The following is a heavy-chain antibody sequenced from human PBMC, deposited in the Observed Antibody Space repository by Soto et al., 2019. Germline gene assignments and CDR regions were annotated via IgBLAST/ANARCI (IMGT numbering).Heavy chain of an antibody. J-gene: IGHJ6*02. Sequence: QVQLVESGGGVVQPGRSLRLSCAASGFTFSSYGMHWVRQAPGKGLEWVAVISYDGSTKYYADSVKGRFTISRDNSKNTLYLQMNSLRAEDTAVYYCAKDGVLYYFLGMDVWGQGTTVTVSS. D-gene: IGHD2-8*01. CDR1: GFTFSSYG. CDR3: AKDGVLYYFLGMDV. CDR2: ISYDGSTK. V-gene: IGHV3-30*18.